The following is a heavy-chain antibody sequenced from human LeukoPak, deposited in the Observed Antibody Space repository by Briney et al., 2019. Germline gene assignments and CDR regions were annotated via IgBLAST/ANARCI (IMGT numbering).Heavy chain of an antibody. D-gene: IGHD4-17*01. V-gene: IGHV3-23*01. CDR1: GFTFSSYA. J-gene: IGHJ4*02. CDR2: ISGSGGST. CDR3: ARDLRDYGDYYFDY. Sequence: PGGSLRLSCAASGFTFSSYAMSWVRQAPGKGLEWVSAISGSGGSTYYADSVKGRFTISRDNAKNSLYLQMNSLRAEDTAVYYCARDLRDYGDYYFDYWGQGTLVTVSS.